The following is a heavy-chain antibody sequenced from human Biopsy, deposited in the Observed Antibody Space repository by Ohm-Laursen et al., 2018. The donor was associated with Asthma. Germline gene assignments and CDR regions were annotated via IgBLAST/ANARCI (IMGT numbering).Heavy chain of an antibody. D-gene: IGHD3-3*01. Sequence: SLRLSCSTSGFSFTSYGMHWVRQAPGKGLEWVAVTSFDGRQTYYADSVKGRFTISRDNSKNTLYLQMNSLRAEDTAVYYCAKERYYDFWSGYPIWGQGTMVTVSS. CDR3: AKERYYDFWSGYPI. V-gene: IGHV3-30*18. CDR1: GFSFTSYG. J-gene: IGHJ3*02. CDR2: TSFDGRQT.